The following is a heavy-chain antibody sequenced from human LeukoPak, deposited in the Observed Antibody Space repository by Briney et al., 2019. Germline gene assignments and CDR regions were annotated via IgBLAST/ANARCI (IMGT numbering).Heavy chain of an antibody. Sequence: GGSPRLSCAASGFTFDDYAMHWVRQAPGKGLEWVALVSNDGGDKYYADSVKGRFTISRDNSKNTLYLQMNSLRGEDTGVYYCAKAHLLDWLLPFDYWGQGTLVTVSS. D-gene: IGHD3/OR15-3a*01. CDR3: AKAHLLDWLLPFDY. V-gene: IGHV3-30*18. J-gene: IGHJ4*02. CDR1: GFTFDDYA. CDR2: VSNDGGDK.